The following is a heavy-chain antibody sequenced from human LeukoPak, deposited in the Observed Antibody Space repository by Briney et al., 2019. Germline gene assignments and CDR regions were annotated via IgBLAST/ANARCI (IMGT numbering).Heavy chain of an antibody. Sequence: PSETLSLTCSVSGGSISSYYWSWIRQPPGKGVEWIGYIYYSGTTNYNPSLKSRVTISVDTSKNQFSLKLSSVTAADTAVYYCARDSRWFGELGGFDYWGQGTLVTVSS. CDR3: ARDSRWFGELGGFDY. CDR2: IYYSGTT. CDR1: GGSISSYY. D-gene: IGHD3-10*01. J-gene: IGHJ4*02. V-gene: IGHV4-59*01.